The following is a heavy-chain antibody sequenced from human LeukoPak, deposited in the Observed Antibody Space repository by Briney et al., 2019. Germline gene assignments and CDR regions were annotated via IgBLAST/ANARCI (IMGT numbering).Heavy chain of an antibody. Sequence: PGGSLRLSCTASGFTFGDYAMSWVRQAPGKGLEWVCFIRSKAYGGTTEYAASVKGRFTISRDDSKSIAYLQMKSLKTEDTAVYYCTRDPYYDSSGYYYWGQGTLVTVSS. CDR1: GFTFGDYA. D-gene: IGHD3-22*01. V-gene: IGHV3-49*04. CDR2: IRSKAYGGTT. J-gene: IGHJ4*02. CDR3: TRDPYYDSSGYYY.